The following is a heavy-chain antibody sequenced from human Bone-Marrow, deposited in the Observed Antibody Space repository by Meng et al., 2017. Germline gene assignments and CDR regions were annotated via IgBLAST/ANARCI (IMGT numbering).Heavy chain of an antibody. CDR3: ARVTAMAFQLFDY. J-gene: IGHJ4*02. D-gene: IGHD5-18*01. CDR1: GGSISSYY. CDR2: IYYSGST. Sequence: SETLSLTCTVSGGSISSYYWSWIRQPPGKGLEWIGYIYYSGSTNYNPSLKSRVTISVDTSKNQFSLKLSSVTAADTAVYYCARVTAMAFQLFDYWGQGTLVTSPQ. V-gene: IGHV4-59*01.